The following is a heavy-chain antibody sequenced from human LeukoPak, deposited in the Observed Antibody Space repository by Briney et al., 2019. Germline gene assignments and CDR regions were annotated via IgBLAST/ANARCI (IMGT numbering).Heavy chain of an antibody. J-gene: IGHJ6*04. CDR2: ISSSSSYI. Sequence: PGGSLRLPCAASGFTFSSYGMNWVRQAPGKGLEWVSSISSSSSYIYYADSVKGRFTISRDNAKNSLYLQMNSLRAEDTAVYYCARDLCSSTSCYAEPPFYYYGMDVWGKGTTVTVSS. D-gene: IGHD2-2*01. CDR1: GFTFSSYG. CDR3: ARDLCSSTSCYAEPPFYYYGMDV. V-gene: IGHV3-21*01.